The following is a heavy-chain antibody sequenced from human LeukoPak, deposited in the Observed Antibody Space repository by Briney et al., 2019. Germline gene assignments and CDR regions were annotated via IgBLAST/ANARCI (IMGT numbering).Heavy chain of an antibody. Sequence: NSSETLSLTCTVSGGSISSSSYYWGWIRQPPGKGLEWIGSIYYSGSTYYNPSLKSRVTISVDTSKNQFSLKLSSVTAADTAVYFCARVAAAGNYYFDYWGQGTLLTVSS. V-gene: IGHV4-39*07. J-gene: IGHJ4*02. CDR1: GGSISSSSYY. CDR2: IYYSGST. CDR3: ARVAAAGNYYFDY. D-gene: IGHD6-13*01.